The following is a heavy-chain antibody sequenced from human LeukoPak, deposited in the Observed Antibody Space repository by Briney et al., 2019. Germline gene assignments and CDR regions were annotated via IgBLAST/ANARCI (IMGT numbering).Heavy chain of an antibody. D-gene: IGHD3-9*01. V-gene: IGHV4-39*07. CDR2: INHSGST. J-gene: IGHJ4*02. CDR1: GGSISSSSYY. Sequence: SETLSLTCTVSGGSISSSSYYWSWIRQPPGKGLEWIGEINHSGSTNYNPSLKSRVTISVDTSKNQFSLKLSSVTAADTAVYYCARAGGRRLRYFDWSNSAGSYYFDYWGQGTLVTVSS. CDR3: ARAGGRRLRYFDWSNSAGSYYFDY.